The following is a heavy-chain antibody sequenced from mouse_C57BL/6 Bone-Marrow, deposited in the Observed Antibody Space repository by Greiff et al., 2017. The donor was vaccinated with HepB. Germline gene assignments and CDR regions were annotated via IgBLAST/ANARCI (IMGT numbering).Heavy chain of an antibody. J-gene: IGHJ2*01. CDR2: INPGTGNT. CDR1: GYSFTGYY. Sequence: VQLQQSGPELVKPGASVKISCKASGYSFTGYYMHWVKQSPENSLEWIGEINPGTGNTNYNQKFKDKATLTVDKSSSSAYMQLKSLTSDESAVYYCTRGTTVFDFWGQGTTLTVSS. V-gene: IGHV1-42*01. CDR3: TRGTTVFDF. D-gene: IGHD1-1*01.